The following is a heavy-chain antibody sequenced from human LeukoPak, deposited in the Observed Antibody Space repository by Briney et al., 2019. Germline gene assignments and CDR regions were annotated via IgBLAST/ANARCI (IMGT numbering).Heavy chain of an antibody. D-gene: IGHD3-9*01. Sequence: GGSLRLSCAASRFTFSNSAMNWVRQVPGKGLEWVSSIDYDSSHIYYAASVRGRFTISRDNARNSVYLQMNSLRVEDTAVYYCARDPLRYLRVGHYDYWGQGTLVAVSS. CDR1: RFTFSNSA. CDR2: IDYDSSHI. CDR3: ARDPLRYLRVGHYDY. J-gene: IGHJ4*02. V-gene: IGHV3-21*01.